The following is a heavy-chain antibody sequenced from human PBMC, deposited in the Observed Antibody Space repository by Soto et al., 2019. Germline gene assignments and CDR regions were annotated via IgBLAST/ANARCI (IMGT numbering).Heavy chain of an antibody. V-gene: IGHV4-31*03. CDR2: IYYSGST. D-gene: IGHD3-10*01. J-gene: IGHJ4*02. Sequence: QVQLQESGPGLVKPSQTLSLTCTVSGGSITSGGYCWTWIRQHPVKGLEWMGHIYYSGSTSYNPSLKSRITISIDTSKNQFSLKLTSVTAPDTAVYYCARDGDYFGSGSPPLLSKWGQGTLVTVSS. CDR1: GGSITSGGYC. CDR3: ARDGDYFGSGSPPLLSK.